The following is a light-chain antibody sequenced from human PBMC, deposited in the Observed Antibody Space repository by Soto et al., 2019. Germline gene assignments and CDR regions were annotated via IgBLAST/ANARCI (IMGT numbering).Light chain of an antibody. CDR1: QSVSSSY. Sequence: EIVLTQSPGTLSLSPGERATLSCRASQSVSSSYFAGYQQKPGQAPRLLIYGASSRATGIPDRFSGSGAGTDFTLTISRLEPEEFAVYYCQQYGSSPGTCGQGTKREIK. CDR2: GAS. J-gene: IGKJ2*02. V-gene: IGKV3-20*01. CDR3: QQYGSSPGT.